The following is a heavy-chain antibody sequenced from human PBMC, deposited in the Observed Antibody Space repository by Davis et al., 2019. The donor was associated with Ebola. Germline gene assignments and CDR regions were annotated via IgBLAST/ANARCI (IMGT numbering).Heavy chain of an antibody. CDR2: IIPILGIA. CDR1: GGTFSSYA. D-gene: IGHD3-10*01. J-gene: IGHJ6*02. V-gene: IGHV1-69*04. CDR3: ARWGAMVQGVIITSYGMDV. Sequence: AASVKVSCKASGGTFSSYAISWVRQAPGQGLEWMGRIIPILGIANYAQKFQGRVTITADKSTSTAYMELSSLRSEDTAVYYCARWGAMVQGVIITSYGMDVWGQGTTVTVSS.